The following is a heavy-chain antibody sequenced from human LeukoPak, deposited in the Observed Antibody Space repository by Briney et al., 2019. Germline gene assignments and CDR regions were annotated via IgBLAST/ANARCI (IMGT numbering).Heavy chain of an antibody. CDR2: IAGGGGSK. CDR3: AKVYGYYFDY. V-gene: IGHV3-23*01. J-gene: IGHJ4*02. Sequence: GESLRLSCAASGFPFSSYAMSWVRQVPGKGLEWVSSIAGGGGSKYYADSVKGRFTISRDNSKNTLYLQMNSLRAEDTAVYYCAKVYGYYFDYWGQGTLVTVSS. D-gene: IGHD3-16*01. CDR1: GFPFSSYA.